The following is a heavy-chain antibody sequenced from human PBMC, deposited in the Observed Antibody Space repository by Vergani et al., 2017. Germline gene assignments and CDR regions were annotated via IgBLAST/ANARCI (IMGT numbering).Heavy chain of an antibody. CDR2: ISSTGTSS. J-gene: IGHJ3*01. D-gene: IGHD4-23*01. CDR1: GFAINGDDTW. CDR3: ARDNKQLRPRAFDL. V-gene: IGHV4-30-4*08. Sequence: QEQLQESGPRLLKPSQTLSLTCSVSGFAINGDDTWWTWIRRSPGKGLEWIGRISSTGTSSSYNPSLGDRPAISLDTSTNQFFLTLTSVTAADTAIYYCARDNKQLRPRAFDLWGQGTMVTVSS.